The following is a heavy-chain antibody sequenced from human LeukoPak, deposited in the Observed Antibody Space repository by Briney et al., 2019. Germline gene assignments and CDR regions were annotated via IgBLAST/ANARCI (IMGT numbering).Heavy chain of an antibody. Sequence: GGSLRLSCAASGFTFSSYGMHWVRQAPGKGLEWVAFIRYDGSNKYYADSVKDRFTISRDNSNNTLYLQMNSLRAEDTAVYYYATDIDMVRGPTQPPDAFDIWGQGTMVTVSS. CDR1: GFTFSSYG. CDR3: ATDIDMVRGPTQPPDAFDI. J-gene: IGHJ3*02. V-gene: IGHV3-30*02. CDR2: IRYDGSNK. D-gene: IGHD3-10*01.